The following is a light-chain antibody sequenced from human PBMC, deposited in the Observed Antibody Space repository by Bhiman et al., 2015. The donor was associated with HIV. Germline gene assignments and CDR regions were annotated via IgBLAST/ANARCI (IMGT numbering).Light chain of an antibody. CDR1: GSDVGGYNH. V-gene: IGLV2-14*03. CDR2: DVS. CDR3: SSYTSSSTYV. Sequence: QSALTQPASVSGSPGQSITISCTGSGSDVGGYNHVSWYLQHPGKAPKLMIYDVSNRPSGVSNRFSGSKSGNTASLTISGLQAEDEADYYCSSYTSSSTYVFGTGTNVTVL. J-gene: IGLJ1*01.